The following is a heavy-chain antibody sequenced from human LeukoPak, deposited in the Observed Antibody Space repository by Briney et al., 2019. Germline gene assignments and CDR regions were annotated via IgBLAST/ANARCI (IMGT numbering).Heavy chain of an antibody. CDR3: AKDLREYYDSSGYTYFDY. CDR1: GFIFSKYG. Sequence: PGRSLRLSCAASGFIFSKYGMHWVRQAPGKGLEWVAVISYDGSNKYYADSVKGRFTVSRDNSKNTLYLQMNSLRAEDTAVYYCAKDLREYYDSSGYTYFDYWGQGTLVTVSS. J-gene: IGHJ4*02. CDR2: ISYDGSNK. D-gene: IGHD3-22*01. V-gene: IGHV3-30*18.